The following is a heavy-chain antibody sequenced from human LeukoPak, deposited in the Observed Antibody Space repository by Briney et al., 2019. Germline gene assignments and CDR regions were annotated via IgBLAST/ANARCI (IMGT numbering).Heavy chain of an antibody. J-gene: IGHJ4*02. CDR1: GFTFTSSA. V-gene: IGHV1-58*02. D-gene: IGHD4-17*01. Sequence: GTSVKVSCKASGFTFTSSAMQWVRQARGQRLEWIGCIVVGSGNTNYAQKFQERVTITRDMSTSTAYMELSSLRSEDTAVYYCAADSFYGDYVRLFNYWGQGTLVTVSS. CDR3: AADSFYGDYVRLFNY. CDR2: IVVGSGNT.